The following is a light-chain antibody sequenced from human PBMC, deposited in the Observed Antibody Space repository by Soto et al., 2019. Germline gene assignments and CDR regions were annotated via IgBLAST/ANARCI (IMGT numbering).Light chain of an antibody. Sequence: QSALTQPRSVSGSPGQSLTISCTGTSSDVGGYNYVSWYQQHPGKVPKLMIYDVTKRPSGVPDRFSGSKSGNTASPTISGLQSEDEADYYCCSHAGSYTYVFGTGTKLTVL. CDR2: DVT. J-gene: IGLJ1*01. CDR3: CSHAGSYTYV. CDR1: SSDVGGYNY. V-gene: IGLV2-11*01.